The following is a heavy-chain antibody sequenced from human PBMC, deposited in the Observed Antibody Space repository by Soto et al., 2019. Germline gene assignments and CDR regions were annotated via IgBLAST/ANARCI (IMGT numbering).Heavy chain of an antibody. Sequence: EVQLVESGGGLVQPGRSLRLSCAASGFGFQNYAMHWVRQAPGKGLEWVSGISWNRGTIGYADSVRGRFTISRDNAKNSLYLQMNSLRPEDTAFYYCVKDKLYSNYEHYFDHWGQGTLVTVSS. CDR3: VKDKLYSNYEHYFDH. CDR2: ISWNRGTI. D-gene: IGHD4-4*01. J-gene: IGHJ4*02. V-gene: IGHV3-9*01. CDR1: GFGFQNYA.